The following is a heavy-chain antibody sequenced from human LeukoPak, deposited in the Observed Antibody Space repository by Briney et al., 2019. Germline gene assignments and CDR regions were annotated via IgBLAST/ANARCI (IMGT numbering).Heavy chain of an antibody. V-gene: IGHV3-15*01. CDR2: IKSKSEGETT. J-gene: IGHJ4*02. CDR1: RFTFSNAW. D-gene: IGHD2/OR15-2a*01. CDR3: TTGFRIHGY. Sequence: GGSLRLSCAGSRFTFSNAWMSWVRQAPGKGLEWVGRIKSKSEGETTDFAVPVKGRFSLSRDDSKKMVYLQMNSLQTDDTAVYYCTTGFRIHGYWGQGTLVTVSS.